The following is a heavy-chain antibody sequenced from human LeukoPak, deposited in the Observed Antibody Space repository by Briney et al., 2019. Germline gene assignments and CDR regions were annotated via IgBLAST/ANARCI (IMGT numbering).Heavy chain of an antibody. CDR2: INHSGST. D-gene: IGHD6-13*01. CDR3: ARRVAAGWFDP. Sequence: KTSETLSLTCAVYGGSFSGYYWSWIRQPPGKGLEWIGEINHSGSTNYNPSLKSRVTISVDTSKNQFSLKLSSVTAADTAVYYCARRVAAGWFDPWGQGTLVTVSS. J-gene: IGHJ5*02. CDR1: GGSFSGYY. V-gene: IGHV4-34*01.